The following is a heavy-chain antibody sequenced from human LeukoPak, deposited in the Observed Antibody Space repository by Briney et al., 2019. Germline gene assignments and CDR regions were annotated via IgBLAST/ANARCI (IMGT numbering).Heavy chain of an antibody. J-gene: IGHJ4*02. CDR2: IYHSGST. V-gene: IGHV4-38-2*01. D-gene: IGHD3-22*01. Sequence: PSETLSLTCAVSGYSISSGYYWGWIRQPPGKGLERIGSIYHSGSTYYNPSLKSRVTISVDTSKNQFSLKLSSVTAADTAVYYCARLPLYYDSSGYQDWGQGTLVTVSS. CDR3: ARLPLYYDSSGYQD. CDR1: GYSISSGYY.